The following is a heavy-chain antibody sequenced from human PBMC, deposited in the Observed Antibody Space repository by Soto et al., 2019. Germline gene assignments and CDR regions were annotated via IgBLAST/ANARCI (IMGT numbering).Heavy chain of an antibody. Sequence: PETLSLTCSFSCYSISSSHYCVWIRHPPVNVLQWIGTIYHSGTTYYNPSLKSRVTISVDTSKNQFSLKLSSASAADTAVYYCARDVSYFDSSGHHWEAPFDHWGQGTMVTVS. CDR3: ARDVSYFDSSGHHWEAPFDH. CDR1: CYSISSSHY. CDR2: IYHSGTT. J-gene: IGHJ4*02. V-gene: IGHV4-38-2*02. D-gene: IGHD3-22*01.